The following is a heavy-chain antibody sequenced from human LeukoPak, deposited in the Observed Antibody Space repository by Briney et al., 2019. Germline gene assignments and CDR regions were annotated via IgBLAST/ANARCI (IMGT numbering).Heavy chain of an antibody. CDR1: GGTFSSYA. J-gene: IGHJ3*02. CDR3: ARDGFGVPSSGYHHDAFDI. D-gene: IGHD3-22*01. Sequence: SVKVSCKASGGTFSSYAISWVRQAPGQGHEWMGGIIPIFGTANYAQKFQGRVTITADESTSTAYMELSSLRSEDTAVYYCARDGFGVPSSGYHHDAFDIWGQGTMVTVSS. CDR2: IIPIFGTA. V-gene: IGHV1-69*13.